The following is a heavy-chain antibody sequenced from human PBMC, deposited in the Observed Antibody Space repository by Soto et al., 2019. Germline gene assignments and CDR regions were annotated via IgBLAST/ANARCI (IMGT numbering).Heavy chain of an antibody. D-gene: IGHD5-12*01. V-gene: IGHV3-48*03. CDR3: ARVGVMAMISY. Sequence: PGGSLRLSCAASGFTLSSYDMYWVLQSPGKGLEGVSYIRSSGSTIYYADSVKGRFTISRDNAKNSLYLQMNSLRAEDTAVYYCARVGVMAMISYWGRGPLVTVSS. CDR2: IRSSGSTI. J-gene: IGHJ4*02. CDR1: GFTLSSYD.